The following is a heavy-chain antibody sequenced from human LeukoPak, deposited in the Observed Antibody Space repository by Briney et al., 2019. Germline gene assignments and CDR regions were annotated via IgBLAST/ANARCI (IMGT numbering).Heavy chain of an antibody. CDR3: ARATWGGVEMATITSDY. CDR1: GYTFTSYG. J-gene: IGHJ4*02. D-gene: IGHD5-12*01. V-gene: IGHV1-18*01. CDR2: ISAYNGNT. Sequence: EASVKVSCKASGYTFTSYGISWVRQAPGQGLEWMGWISAYNGNTNYAQKLQGRVTMTTDTSTSTAYMELRSLRSDDTAVYYCARATWGGVEMATITSDYWGQGTLVTVSS.